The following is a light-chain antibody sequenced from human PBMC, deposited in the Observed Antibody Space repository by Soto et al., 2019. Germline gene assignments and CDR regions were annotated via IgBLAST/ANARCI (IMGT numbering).Light chain of an antibody. V-gene: IGKV1-5*01. CDR1: QSISSW. CDR2: DAS. J-gene: IGKJ1*01. CDR3: QQYNSYS. Sequence: DIQMTQSPSTLSASVGDRVTITCRASQSISSWLAWYQQKPGKAPKLLIYDASSLESGVRSRFSGSGSGTEFTLTISSLQPDDFATYYCQQYNSYSFGQGTKVEIK.